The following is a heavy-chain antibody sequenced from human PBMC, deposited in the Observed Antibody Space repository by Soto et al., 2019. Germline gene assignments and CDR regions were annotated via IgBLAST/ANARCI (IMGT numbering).Heavy chain of an antibody. CDR3: ASVGYCSGGSCYSFYFYYGMDV. D-gene: IGHD2-15*01. CDR1: GGTFSSYA. V-gene: IGHV1-69*13. J-gene: IGHJ6*02. CDR2: IIPIFGTA. Sequence: SVKVSCKASGGTFSSYAISWVRQAPGQGLEWMGGIIPIFGTANYAQKFQGRVTITADESTSTAYMELSSLRSEDTAVYYCASVGYCSGGSCYSFYFYYGMDVWGQGTTVTVSS.